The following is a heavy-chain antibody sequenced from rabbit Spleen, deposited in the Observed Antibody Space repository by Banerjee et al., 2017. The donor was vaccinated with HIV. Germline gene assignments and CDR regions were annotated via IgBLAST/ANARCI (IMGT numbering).Heavy chain of an antibody. CDR2: INTATGKG. V-gene: IGHV1S40*01. CDR3: ARDLVGAIGWNFNL. D-gene: IGHD5-1*01. Sequence: QSLEESGGDLVKPGASLTLTCTASGVSFTNNNYMCWVRQAPGKGLEWIACINTATGKGVYANWAKGRFAISKTSSTTVTLQMTSLTDADTATYFCARDLVGAIGWNFNLWGQGTLVTVS. J-gene: IGHJ4*01. CDR1: GVSFTNNNY.